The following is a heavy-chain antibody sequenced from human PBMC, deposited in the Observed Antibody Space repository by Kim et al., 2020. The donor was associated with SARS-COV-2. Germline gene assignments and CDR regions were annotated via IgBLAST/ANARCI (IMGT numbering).Heavy chain of an antibody. CDR1: GFTFSGAA. Sequence: GGSLRLSCAASGFTFSGAAMHWVRQASGKGLEWVGRIRTKANSYATAYAASVKGKFIISRDDSQNTAYLQMYSLKTEDTAVYYCIGLGDGGHVSAVVGYLGQGTLVTVSS. J-gene: IGHJ4*02. CDR3: IGLGDGGHVSAVVGY. CDR2: IRTKANSYAT. D-gene: IGHD3-16*01. V-gene: IGHV3-73*01.